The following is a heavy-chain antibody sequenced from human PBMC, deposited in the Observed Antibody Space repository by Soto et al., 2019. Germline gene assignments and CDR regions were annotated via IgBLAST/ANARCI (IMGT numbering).Heavy chain of an antibody. D-gene: IGHD3-3*01. Sequence: SETMSVTCTVYGGSISGYYWSWISKNPGKGLEWIGKINHSGSTNYNPSLKSRVTISVDTSKNQLSLKLSSVTAADTAVYYCARVPAKRSGRDYYMDVRGKGTTVTVSS. CDR1: GGSISGYY. J-gene: IGHJ6*03. CDR2: INHSGST. CDR3: ARVPAKRSGRDYYMDV. V-gene: IGHV4-34*01.